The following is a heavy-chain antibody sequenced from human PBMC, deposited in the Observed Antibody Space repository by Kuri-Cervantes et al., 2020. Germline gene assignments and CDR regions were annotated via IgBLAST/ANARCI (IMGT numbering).Heavy chain of an antibody. V-gene: IGHV4-59*04. CDR2: IYYSGST. D-gene: IGHD3-10*01. CDR3: ARQIKATSLWFGELGRGDYFDY. CDR1: GGPISSYY. J-gene: IGHJ4*02. Sequence: ESLKISCTVSGGPISSYYWSWIRQPPGKGLEWIGYIYYSGSTYYNPPLKSRVTISVDTSKNQFSLKLSSVTAADTAVYYCARQIKATSLWFGELGRGDYFDYWGQGTLVTVSS.